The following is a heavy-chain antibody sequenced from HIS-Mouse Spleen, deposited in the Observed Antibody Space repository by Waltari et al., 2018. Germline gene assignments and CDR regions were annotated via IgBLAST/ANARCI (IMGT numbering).Heavy chain of an antibody. V-gene: IGHV3-30*18. J-gene: IGHJ4*02. CDR2: ISYDGSNK. CDR1: GFTFTSYC. D-gene: IGHD1-26*01. CDR3: AKDRGSPLYFDY. Sequence: QVQLVESGGVVVQPGRSLRLSCAASGFTFTSYCMHWFRQAPGKGLEWVAVISYDGSNKYYADSVKGRFTISRDNSKNTLYLQMNSLRAEDTAVYYCAKDRGSPLYFDYWGQGTLVTVSS.